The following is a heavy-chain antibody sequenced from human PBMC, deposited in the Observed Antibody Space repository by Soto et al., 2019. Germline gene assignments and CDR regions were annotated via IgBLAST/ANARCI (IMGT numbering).Heavy chain of an antibody. Sequence: QVPLVQSGAEVKKPGSSVKVSCKASGGTFSSYTISWVRQAPGQGLEWMGRIIPILGIANYAQKFQGRVTITADKSTSTAYMELSSLRSEDTAVYYCASIVEYSGSFKYFQHWGQGTLVTVSS. V-gene: IGHV1-69*02. J-gene: IGHJ1*01. CDR3: ASIVEYSGSFKYFQH. CDR1: GGTFSSYT. D-gene: IGHD6-6*01. CDR2: IIPILGIA.